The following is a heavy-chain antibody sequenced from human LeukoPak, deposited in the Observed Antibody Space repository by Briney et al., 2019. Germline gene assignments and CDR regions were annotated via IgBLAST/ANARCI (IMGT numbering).Heavy chain of an antibody. CDR3: AKDEGVANRWFDP. D-gene: IGHD5-12*01. V-gene: IGHV1-69*13. Sequence: SVTVSCKASGGTFSSYAISWVRQAPGQGLEWMGGIVPIFGSANYAQKFQGRVTITADESTTTAYMELTGLRSEDTAVYYCAKDEGVANRWFDPWGQGTLVTVSS. CDR2: IVPIFGSA. J-gene: IGHJ5*02. CDR1: GGTFSSYA.